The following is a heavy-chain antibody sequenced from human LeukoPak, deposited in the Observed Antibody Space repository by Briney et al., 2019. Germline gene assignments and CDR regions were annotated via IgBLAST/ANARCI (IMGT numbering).Heavy chain of an antibody. CDR3: AREVSELLWFGELSA. CDR1: GGSISSYY. Sequence: SETLSLTCTVSGGSISSYYRSWIRQPPGKGLERIGYIYYSGSTNYNPSLKSRVTISVDTSKNQFSLKLSSVTAADTAVYYCAREVSELLWFGELSAWGQGTLVTVSS. CDR2: IYYSGST. J-gene: IGHJ5*02. D-gene: IGHD3-10*01. V-gene: IGHV4-59*01.